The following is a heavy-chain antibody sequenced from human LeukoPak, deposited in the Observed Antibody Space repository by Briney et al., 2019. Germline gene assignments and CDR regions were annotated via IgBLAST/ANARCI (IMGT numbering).Heavy chain of an antibody. V-gene: IGHV4-59*11. Sequence: SETLSLTCTVSGGSISSHYWSWIRQPPGKGLEWIGYIYYSGSTNYNPSLKSRVTISVDTSKNQFSLKLSSVTAADTAVYYCAKDQDSYGLNWFDPWGQGTLVTVSS. CDR2: IYYSGST. CDR1: GGSISSHY. D-gene: IGHD5-18*01. J-gene: IGHJ5*02. CDR3: AKDQDSYGLNWFDP.